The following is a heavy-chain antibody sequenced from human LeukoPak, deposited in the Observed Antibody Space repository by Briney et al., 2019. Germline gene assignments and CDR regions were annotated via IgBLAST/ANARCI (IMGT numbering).Heavy chain of an antibody. D-gene: IGHD3-22*01. CDR1: GGTFTIYA. V-gene: IGHV1-69*06. J-gene: IGHJ4*02. CDR3: ATSYRQYYYDSSGPRAFDY. Sequence: ASVKVSSTASGGTFTIYAISWVRQAPGQGLEWMGGIIPIFGTANYAQKFQGRVTITADKSTSTAYMELSSLRSEDTAVYYCATSYRQYYYDSSGPRAFDYWGQGTLVTVSS. CDR2: IIPIFGTA.